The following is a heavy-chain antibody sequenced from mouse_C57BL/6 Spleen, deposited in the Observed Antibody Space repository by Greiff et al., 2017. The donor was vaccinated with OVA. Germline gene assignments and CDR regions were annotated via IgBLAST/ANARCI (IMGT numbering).Heavy chain of an antibody. J-gene: IGHJ1*03. CDR1: GFTFSDYG. CDR2: ISSGSSTI. Sequence: EVHLVESGGGLVKPGGSLKLSCAASGFTFSDYGMHWVRQAPEKGLEWVAYISSGSSTIYYADTVKGRFTISRDNAKNTLFLQMTRLRSEDTAMYYSARGGPGDWYFDVWGTGTTVTVSS. V-gene: IGHV5-17*01. CDR3: ARGGPGDWYFDV. D-gene: IGHD3-3*01.